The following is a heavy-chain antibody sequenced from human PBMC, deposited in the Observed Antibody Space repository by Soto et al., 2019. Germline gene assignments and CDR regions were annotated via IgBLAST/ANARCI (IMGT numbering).Heavy chain of an antibody. CDR1: GFPFTSYG. CDR3: VGGQYYFDY. V-gene: IGHV3-30*03. Sequence: QVQLLESGGGVVQPGRSLRLSCAASGFPFTSYGMHWVREGPDKGLEWVAIISYDGSDKYYADSVKGRFTISRDNSKNTLYRQMNSLRPEDTALYYCVGGQYYFDYRGQGTLVIVSS. CDR2: ISYDGSDK. J-gene: IGHJ4*02. D-gene: IGHD3-10*01.